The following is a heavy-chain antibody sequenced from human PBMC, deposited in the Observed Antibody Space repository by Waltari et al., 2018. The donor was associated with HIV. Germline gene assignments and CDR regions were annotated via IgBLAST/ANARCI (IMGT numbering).Heavy chain of an antibody. D-gene: IGHD4-17*01. CDR3: AKSDFGELVRGQKAFDV. J-gene: IGHJ3*01. Sequence: QSGAEAKKPGSSVKVSCQASGGAFDTFAFTWVRQAPGQGLEWLGGIAPLFGVICAQNFHGRVTITSSPSTRTVFLELGGLRSDDTAVYFCAKSDFGELVRGQKAFDVRGRGT. V-gene: IGHV1-69*19. CDR1: GGAFDTFA. CDR2: IAPLFGV.